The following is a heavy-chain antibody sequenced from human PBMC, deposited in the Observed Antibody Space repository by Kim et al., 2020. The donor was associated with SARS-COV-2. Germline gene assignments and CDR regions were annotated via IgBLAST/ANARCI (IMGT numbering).Heavy chain of an antibody. CDR3: ARVAVSSGWHNYYYGMDV. V-gene: IGHV3-11*01. D-gene: IGHD6-19*01. CDR2: ISSSGSTI. Sequence: GGSLRLSCAASGFTFSDYYMSWIRQAPGKGLEWVSYISSSGSTIYYADSVKGRFTISRDNAKNSLYLQMNSLRAEDTAVYYCARVAVSSGWHNYYYGMDVWGQGTTVTVSS. J-gene: IGHJ6*02. CDR1: GFTFSDYY.